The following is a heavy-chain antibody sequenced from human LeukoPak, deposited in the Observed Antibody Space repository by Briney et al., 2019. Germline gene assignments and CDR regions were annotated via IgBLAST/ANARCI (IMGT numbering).Heavy chain of an antibody. V-gene: IGHV4-30-4*08. Sequence: PSETLSLTCPVSGGSISSDDYYWSWIRQPPGKGLEWIGYIYYSGITYYNPSLKSRVTISVDTSKNQFSLKLSSVTAADTAVYYCARALVTYYYDSSGYSGLFAYWGQGTLVTVSS. D-gene: IGHD3-22*01. CDR3: ARALVTYYYDSSGYSGLFAY. CDR2: IYYSGIT. CDR1: GGSISSDDYY. J-gene: IGHJ4*02.